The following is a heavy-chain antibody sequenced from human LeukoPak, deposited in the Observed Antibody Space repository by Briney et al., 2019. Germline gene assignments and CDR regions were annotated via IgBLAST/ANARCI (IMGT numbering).Heavy chain of an antibody. CDR2: ISGSSSTI. CDR1: GFTFSSYS. D-gene: IGHD3-22*01. CDR3: ARQSRGYYDSK. V-gene: IGHV3-48*01. Sequence: GGSLRLSCAASGFTFSSYSMNWVRQAPGKGLEWISYISGSSSTIYYADSVKGRFTISRDNAKNSLYLQMNSLRAEDTAVYYCARQSRGYYDSKRGQGTLVTVSS. J-gene: IGHJ4*02.